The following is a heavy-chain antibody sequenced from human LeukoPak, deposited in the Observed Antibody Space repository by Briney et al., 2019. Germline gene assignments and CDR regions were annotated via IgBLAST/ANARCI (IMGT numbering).Heavy chain of an antibody. CDR1: GFTFSGSA. CDR3: AGNYASWTGLNY. J-gene: IGHJ4*02. CDR2: IGNKVSNNAT. Sequence: PGGSLRLSCASSGFTFSGSAMHWVRQASGKGLEWVGHIGNKVSNNATAYAASLRGRFTISRDDSKDTAYLQVNSLKTEDTAVYYCAGNYASWTGLNYWGQGTLVTVSS. V-gene: IGHV3-73*01. D-gene: IGHD1-14*01.